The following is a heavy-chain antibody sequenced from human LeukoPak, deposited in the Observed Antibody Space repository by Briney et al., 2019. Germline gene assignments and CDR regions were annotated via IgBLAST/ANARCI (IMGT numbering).Heavy chain of an antibody. D-gene: IGHD2-2*02. J-gene: IGHJ5*02. CDR3: AKVQGEYQLLYDRNWFDP. CDR1: GFTFSSYW. Sequence: GGSLRLSCAASGFTFSSYWMHWVRHAPGKGLEWVSAISGSGGSTYYADSVKGRFTISRDNSKNTLYLQMNSLRAEDTAVYYCAKVQGEYQLLYDRNWFDPWGQGTLVTVSS. V-gene: IGHV3-23*01. CDR2: ISGSGGST.